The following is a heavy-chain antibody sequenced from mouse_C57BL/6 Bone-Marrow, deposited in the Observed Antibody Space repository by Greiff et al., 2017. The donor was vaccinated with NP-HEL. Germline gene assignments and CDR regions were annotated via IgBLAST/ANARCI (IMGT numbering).Heavy chain of an antibody. CDR1: GYTFTSYW. Sequence: QVQLQQSGADLVKPGASVKLSCKASGYTFTSYWMHWVKQRPGRGLEWIGRIDPNSGGTKFNEKFKTKATLTVDKPSSTAYMQLSSLTSEDSAVYYCARYYYGSRGGYFDVGGTGTTVTVSS. CDR2: IDPNSGGT. J-gene: IGHJ1*03. D-gene: IGHD1-1*01. CDR3: ARYYYGSRGGYFDV. V-gene: IGHV1-72*01.